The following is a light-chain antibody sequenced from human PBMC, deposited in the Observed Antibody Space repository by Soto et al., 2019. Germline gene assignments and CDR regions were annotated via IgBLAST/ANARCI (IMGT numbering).Light chain of an antibody. J-gene: IGKJ3*01. V-gene: IGKV2-28*01. Sequence: DIVMTQSPLSLSVTPGEPASISCRSSQSLLHSNGYTHLDWYLQKPGQSPQLLIYLGSNRASGVPDRVSGSGSGTDFTLKISRVEAEDVGVYYCMQPLQTPFTFGPGTKVDIK. CDR3: MQPLQTPFT. CDR1: QSLLHSNGYTH. CDR2: LGS.